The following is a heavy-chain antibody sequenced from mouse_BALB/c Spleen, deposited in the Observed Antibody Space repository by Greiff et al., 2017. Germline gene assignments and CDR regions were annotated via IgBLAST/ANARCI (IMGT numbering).Heavy chain of an antibody. CDR1: GYSITSGYY. V-gene: IGHV3-6*02. CDR3: ARDIDYGSLDY. CDR2: ISYDGSN. Sequence: ESGPGLVKPSQSLSLTCSVTGYSITSGYYWNWIRQFPGNKLEWMGYISYDGSNNYNPSLKNRISITRDTSKNQFFLKLNSVTTEDTATYYCARDIDYGSLDYWGQGTSVTVSS. D-gene: IGHD1-1*01. J-gene: IGHJ4*01.